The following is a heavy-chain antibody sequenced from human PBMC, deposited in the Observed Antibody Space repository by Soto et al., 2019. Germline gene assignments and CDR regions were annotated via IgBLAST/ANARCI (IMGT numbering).Heavy chain of an antibody. Sequence: SETLSLTCTVSGGSISSYYWSWIRQPPGKGLEWIGYIYYSGSTRYNPSLKTRVTISVETSKNQFSLKLSSVTAADTAVYYCARDSGDYSNFIDYWGQGTLVTVSS. CDR3: ARDSGDYSNFIDY. CDR1: GGSISSYY. D-gene: IGHD4-4*01. CDR2: IYYSGST. J-gene: IGHJ4*02. V-gene: IGHV4-59*12.